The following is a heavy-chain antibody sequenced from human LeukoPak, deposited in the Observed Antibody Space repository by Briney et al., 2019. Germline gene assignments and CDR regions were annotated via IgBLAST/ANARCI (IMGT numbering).Heavy chain of an antibody. Sequence: PSETLSLTCTVSGGSISRYYWSWIRQPPGKGLEWIGYIYYSGSTNYNPSLKSRVTISVDTSKNQFSLKLSSVTAADTAVYYCARVTGIGYYYYMDVWGKGTTVTVSS. J-gene: IGHJ6*03. CDR3: ARVTGIGYYYYMDV. CDR2: IYYSGST. V-gene: IGHV4-59*08. CDR1: GGSISRYY. D-gene: IGHD1-20*01.